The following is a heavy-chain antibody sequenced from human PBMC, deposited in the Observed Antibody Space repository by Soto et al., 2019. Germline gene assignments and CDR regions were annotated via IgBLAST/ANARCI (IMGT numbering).Heavy chain of an antibody. Sequence: PSQTLSLTCAISGDSVSSNSAAWNWIRQSPSRGLEWLGRTYYRSKWYNDYAVSVKSRITINQDTSKNQFSLQLNSVTPEDTAVYHCERESGRKQLAYYFDCLGQGNLVNV. CDR1: GDSVSSNSAA. J-gene: IGHJ4*02. D-gene: IGHD6-13*01. CDR3: ERESGRKQLAYYFDC. CDR2: TYYRSKWYN. V-gene: IGHV6-1*01.